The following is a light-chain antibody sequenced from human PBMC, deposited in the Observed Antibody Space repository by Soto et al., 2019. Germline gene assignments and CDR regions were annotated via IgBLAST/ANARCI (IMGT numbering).Light chain of an antibody. CDR3: TSYAGGNNV. J-gene: IGLJ1*01. CDR2: EVN. V-gene: IGLV2-8*01. Sequence: QSALTQPPSASGSPGQSVTISCTGTSSDVGGYNYVSWYQQHPGKVPKLMVYEVNKRPSGVPDRFSGSKSGNTASLTVSGRQAEDEADYYCTSYAGGNNVFGTGTKLTV. CDR1: SSDVGGYNY.